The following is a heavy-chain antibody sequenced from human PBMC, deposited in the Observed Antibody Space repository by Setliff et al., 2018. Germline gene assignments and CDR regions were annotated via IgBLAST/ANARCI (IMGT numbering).Heavy chain of an antibody. Sequence: ASVKVSCKVSGYTLTELSMHWVRQAPGKELEWMGGFDPEDGETIYAQKFQGRVTMTEDTSTDTAYMELSSLRSEDTAVYYCATAPMVRGVIIIGRGGDFDYWGQGTLVTVSS. J-gene: IGHJ4*02. CDR2: FDPEDGET. V-gene: IGHV1-24*01. CDR1: GYTLTELS. D-gene: IGHD3-10*01. CDR3: ATAPMVRGVIIIGRGGDFDY.